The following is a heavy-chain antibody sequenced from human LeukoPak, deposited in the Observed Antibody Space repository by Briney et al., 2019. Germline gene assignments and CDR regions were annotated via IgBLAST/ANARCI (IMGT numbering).Heavy chain of an antibody. J-gene: IGHJ2*01. D-gene: IGHD3-10*01. V-gene: IGHV3-23*01. Sequence: GGSLRLSCAASGFTFSNYAMSWVRQAPGKGLEWVTALSGSGDNTYYADSVKGRFTISRDNSKNTLYLQMNSLRAEDTALYYCARPASRGVGRYFDLWGRGSLVTVSS. CDR1: GFTFSNYA. CDR2: LSGSGDNT. CDR3: ARPASRGVGRYFDL.